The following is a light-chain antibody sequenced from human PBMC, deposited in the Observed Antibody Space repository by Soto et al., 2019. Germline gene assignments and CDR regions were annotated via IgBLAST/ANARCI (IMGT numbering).Light chain of an antibody. V-gene: IGKV3-20*01. CDR3: QQYSSSPWT. CDR1: QGVGSNY. J-gene: IGKJ1*01. Sequence: EIVLTQSPGTLSLSPGERATLSCKASQGVGSNYLAWYQQKPGQAPRPLIYGASSRATGIPDRFSGSGSGADFTLTIRRLEPEDCAVYYCQQYSSSPWTFGQGTTVEIK. CDR2: GAS.